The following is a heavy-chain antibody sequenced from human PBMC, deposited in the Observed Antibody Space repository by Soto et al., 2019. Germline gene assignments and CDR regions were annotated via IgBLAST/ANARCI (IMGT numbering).Heavy chain of an antibody. CDR2: INPNSGGT. J-gene: IGHJ6*02. CDR1: GYTFTGYY. V-gene: IGHV1-2*02. D-gene: IGHD3-22*01. CDR3: ATSLIYYDSSGYYFEDYYYGMDV. Sequence: ASVKVSCKASGYTFTGYYMHWVRQAPGQGLEWMGWINPNSGGTNYAQKFQGRVTMTRDTSIRTAYMELSRLRSDDTAVYYCATSLIYYDSSGYYFEDYYYGMDVWGQGTTVTVSS.